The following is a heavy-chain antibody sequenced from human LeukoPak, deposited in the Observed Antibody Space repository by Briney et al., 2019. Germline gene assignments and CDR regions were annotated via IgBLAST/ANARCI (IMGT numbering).Heavy chain of an antibody. D-gene: IGHD5-24*01. CDR1: GGSISSSSYY. J-gene: IGHJ6*03. V-gene: IGHV4-39*01. CDR2: IYYSGST. CDR3: ARHQGGDGYNYYYYYMDV. Sequence: SETLSLTCTVSGGSISSSSYYWGWIRQPPGKGLEWIGSIYYSGSTYYMPSLRSRVTISVDTSKSQFSLKLSSVTAADTAVYYCARHQGGDGYNYYYYYMDVWGKGTTVTVSS.